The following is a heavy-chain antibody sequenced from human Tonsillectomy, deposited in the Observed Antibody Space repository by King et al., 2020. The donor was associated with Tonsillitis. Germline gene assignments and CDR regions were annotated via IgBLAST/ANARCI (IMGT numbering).Heavy chain of an antibody. CDR3: ARGGSGWPSHYYYMDV. D-gene: IGHD6-19*01. CDR1: GGTFSSYA. Sequence: VQLVESGAEVKRPGSSVKVSCKASGGTFSSYAISWVRQAPGQGLEWMGGIIPILGTANYAQKFQGRVTITADESTSTAYMELSSLRSEDTAVYYCARGGSGWPSHYYYMDVWGKGTTVTVSS. V-gene: IGHV1-69*01. J-gene: IGHJ6*03. CDR2: IIPILGTA.